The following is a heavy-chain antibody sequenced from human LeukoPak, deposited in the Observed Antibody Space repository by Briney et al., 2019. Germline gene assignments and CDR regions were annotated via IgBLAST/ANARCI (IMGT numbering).Heavy chain of an antibody. D-gene: IGHD3-9*01. CDR2: ISSSSSYI. Sequence: GGSLRLSCAASGFTFSSYSMNWVRQAPGKGLEWVSSISSSSSYIYYADSVKGRFTISRDNAKNSLYLQMNSLRAEDTAVYYCARVRYDILTGYYFIGQYYYYGMDVWGQGTTVTVSS. V-gene: IGHV3-21*01. CDR1: GFTFSSYS. J-gene: IGHJ6*02. CDR3: ARVRYDILTGYYFIGQYYYYGMDV.